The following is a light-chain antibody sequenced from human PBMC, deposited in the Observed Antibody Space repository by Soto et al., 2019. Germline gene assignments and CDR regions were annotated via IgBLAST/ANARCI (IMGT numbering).Light chain of an antibody. Sequence: DIQMTQSPSTLSASVGDRVTITCRASQSISSWLAWYQQNPGKAHKLLIYDASSLESGVPSRFSGSGSGTEFTLTISSLQPDDFATYYCQQYNSYPMYTFGQGTKLEIK. J-gene: IGKJ2*01. CDR3: QQYNSYPMYT. CDR2: DAS. V-gene: IGKV1-5*01. CDR1: QSISSW.